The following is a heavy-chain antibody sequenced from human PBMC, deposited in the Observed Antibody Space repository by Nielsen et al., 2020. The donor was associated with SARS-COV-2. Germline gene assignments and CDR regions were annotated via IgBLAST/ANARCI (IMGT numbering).Heavy chain of an antibody. D-gene: IGHD1-14*01. J-gene: IGHJ5*02. CDR3: ARANPGLMHLDQ. CDR2: INYSGST. CDR1: CGSFSGYS. Sequence: SETLSLICAVYCGSFSGYSWGWIRQPPGKGLEWIGVINYSGSTNYNPSLTSRVTISIVPSKSQFSLRLSSLTAADTATYYCARANPGLMHLDQWGQGTPVIVSS. V-gene: IGHV4-34*01.